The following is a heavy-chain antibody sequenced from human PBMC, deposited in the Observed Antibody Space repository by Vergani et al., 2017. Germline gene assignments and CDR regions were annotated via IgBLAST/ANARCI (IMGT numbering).Heavy chain of an antibody. D-gene: IGHD6-19*01. Sequence: QVQLVQSGAEVKKPGASVKVSCKASGYTFTSYYMHWVRQAPGQGLEWMGIINPSGGSTSYAHKFQGRVTMTRDTSTSTVYMELSSLRSEDTAVYYCARDREQWLVKNWFDPWGQGTLVTVSS. CDR3: ARDREQWLVKNWFDP. CDR2: INPSGGST. V-gene: IGHV1-46*01. J-gene: IGHJ5*02. CDR1: GYTFTSYY.